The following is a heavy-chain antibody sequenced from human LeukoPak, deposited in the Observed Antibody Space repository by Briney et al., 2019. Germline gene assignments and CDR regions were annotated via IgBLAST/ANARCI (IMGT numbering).Heavy chain of an antibody. Sequence: PGGSLRLSCAASGFTFSSYAMSWVRQAPGKGLEWVSAISGSGGSTYYADSVKGRFTISRDNSKNTLYLQLNSLRAEDTATYYCAKGRLNAIFGSEVAFDIWGQGTMVTLSS. CDR3: AKGRLNAIFGSEVAFDI. V-gene: IGHV3-23*01. CDR1: GFTFSSYA. D-gene: IGHD3-3*01. CDR2: ISGSGGST. J-gene: IGHJ3*02.